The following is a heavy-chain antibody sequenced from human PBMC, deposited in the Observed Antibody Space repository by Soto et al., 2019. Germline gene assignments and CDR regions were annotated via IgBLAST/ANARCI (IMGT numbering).Heavy chain of an antibody. Sequence: SETLSLTCTVSGGSISSGDYYWIWIRQPPGKGLEWIGYIYYSGSTYYNPSLKSRVTISVDTSKNQFSLKLSSVTAADTAVYYCARPVVEYSSSPGWFDPWGQGTLVTVSS. CDR3: ARPVVEYSSSPGWFDP. D-gene: IGHD6-6*01. CDR2: IYYSGST. CDR1: GGSISSGDYY. V-gene: IGHV4-30-4*01. J-gene: IGHJ5*02.